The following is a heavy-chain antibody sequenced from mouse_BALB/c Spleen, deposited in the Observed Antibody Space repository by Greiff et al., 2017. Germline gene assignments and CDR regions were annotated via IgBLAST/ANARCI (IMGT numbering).Heavy chain of an antibody. CDR3: ARGAAWFAY. D-gene: IGHD6-1*01. CDR1: GFTFSDYY. V-gene: IGHV5-4*02. CDR2: ISDGGSYT. Sequence: EVKVVESGGGLVKPGGSLKLSCAASGFTFSDYYMYWVRQTPEKRLEWVATISDGGSYTYYPDSVKGRFTISRDNAKNNLYLQMSSLKSEDTAMYYCARGAAWFAYWGQGTLVTVSA. J-gene: IGHJ3*01.